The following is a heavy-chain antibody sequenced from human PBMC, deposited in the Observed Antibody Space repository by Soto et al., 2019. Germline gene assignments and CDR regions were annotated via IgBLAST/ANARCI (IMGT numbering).Heavy chain of an antibody. CDR3: ARKWLGNSGYAPSMSGFDP. CDR2: ISSLGSYI. V-gene: IGHV3-21*01. J-gene: IGHJ5*02. CDR1: GFTFSPYS. D-gene: IGHD5-12*01. Sequence: EVQLVESGGGLVKPGGSLRLSCAASGFTFSPYSMNWIRQAPGKGLEWVSAISSLGSYIYYADSVKGRFSISIDNARKAVYLQMNSLRVEDTAVYYCARKWLGNSGYAPSMSGFDPWGQGTLVIVSS.